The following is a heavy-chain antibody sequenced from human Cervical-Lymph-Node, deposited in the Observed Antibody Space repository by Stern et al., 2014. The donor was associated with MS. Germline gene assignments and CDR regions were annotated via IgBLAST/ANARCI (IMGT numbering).Heavy chain of an antibody. CDR3: ARERESGGVEWYFDL. Sequence: QVQLQESGPGLVKPSETLSLTCSVSGGSIISHYWSWIRQPPGKGLEWIGYIYHSGSTDYNPSLKSRVTMSVDTSKNQFSLNLSSVTAADTAMYYCARERESGGVEWYFDLWGRGTLVTVSS. CDR1: GGSIISHY. V-gene: IGHV4-59*11. J-gene: IGHJ2*01. D-gene: IGHD2-15*01. CDR2: IYHSGST.